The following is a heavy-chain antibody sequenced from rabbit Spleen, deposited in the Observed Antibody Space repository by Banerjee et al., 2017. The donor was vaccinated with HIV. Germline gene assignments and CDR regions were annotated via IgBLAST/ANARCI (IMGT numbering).Heavy chain of an antibody. CDR1: GFSFNSGYD. Sequence: QEQLVESGGGLVQPEGSLTLTCKASGFSFNSGYDMCWVRQAPGKGLEWIGTIWTGSTGITWYASWAKGRFTISKTSSTTVTLQLSSLTAADTATYFCARDLVAVIGWNFNLWGQGTLVTVS. D-gene: IGHD1-1*01. V-gene: IGHV1S45*01. CDR2: IWTGSTGIT. J-gene: IGHJ4*01. CDR3: ARDLVAVIGWNFNL.